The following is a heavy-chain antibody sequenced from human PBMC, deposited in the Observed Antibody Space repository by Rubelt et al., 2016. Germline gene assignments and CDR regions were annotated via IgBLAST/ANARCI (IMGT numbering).Heavy chain of an antibody. J-gene: IGHJ5*02. CDR3: ARGGTTNWFDP. Sequence: QLQLQESGPGLVKPSETLSLTCTVSSGSISSSSHYWGWVRQPPGKGLEWIGSIYYFGTTFYNPSLKSRVTISVDTSKNQMSLKRNSVTAADTAVYVCARGGTTNWFDPWGQGTLVTVSS. CDR2: IYYFGTT. V-gene: IGHV4-39*01. D-gene: IGHD4-17*01. CDR1: SGSISSSSHY.